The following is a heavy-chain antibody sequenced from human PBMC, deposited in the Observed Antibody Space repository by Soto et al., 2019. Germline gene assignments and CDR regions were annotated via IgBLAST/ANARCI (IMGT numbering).Heavy chain of an antibody. Sequence: VQLVESGGGLVKPGGSLRLSCAASGFTFSSYSMNWVRQAPGKGLEWVSSISSSSSYIYYADSVKGRFTISRDNAKNSLYLQMNSLRAEDTAVYYCARVKGRLLWFGELFGFDYWGQGTLVTVSS. J-gene: IGHJ4*02. CDR2: ISSSSSYI. V-gene: IGHV3-21*01. CDR1: GFTFSSYS. D-gene: IGHD3-10*01. CDR3: ARVKGRLLWFGELFGFDY.